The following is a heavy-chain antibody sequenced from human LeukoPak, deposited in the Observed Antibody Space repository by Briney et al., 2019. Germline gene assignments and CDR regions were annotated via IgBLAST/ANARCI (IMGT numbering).Heavy chain of an antibody. CDR1: GYTFTSYA. CDR2: ISAYNGNT. V-gene: IGHV1-18*01. Sequence: ASVKVSCKASGYTFTSYAMNWVRQAPGQGLEWMGWISAYNGNTNYAQKLQGRVTMTTDTSTSTAYMELRSLRSDDTAVYYCARVSRMLGDFDYWGQGTLVTVSS. D-gene: IGHD2-8*01. J-gene: IGHJ4*02. CDR3: ARVSRMLGDFDY.